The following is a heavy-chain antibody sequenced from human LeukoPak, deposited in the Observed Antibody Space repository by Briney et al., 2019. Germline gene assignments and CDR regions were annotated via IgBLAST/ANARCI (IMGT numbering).Heavy chain of an antibody. CDR3: ARTPATGTGWYFDL. J-gene: IGHJ2*01. D-gene: IGHD2-2*01. V-gene: IGHV3-21*01. Sequence: GGSLRLSCAASGFTVSSNYMSWVRQAPGKGLEWVSSISSSSSYIYYADSVKGRFTISRDNAKNSPYLQMNSLRAEDTAVYYCARTPATGTGWYFDLWGRGTLVTVSS. CDR2: ISSSSSYI. CDR1: GFTVSSNY.